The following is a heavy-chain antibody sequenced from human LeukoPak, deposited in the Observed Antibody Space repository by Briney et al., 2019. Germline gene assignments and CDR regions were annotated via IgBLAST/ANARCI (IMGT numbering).Heavy chain of an antibody. CDR3: ASFGHYGSGSYDAD. V-gene: IGHV3-48*04. D-gene: IGHD3-10*01. J-gene: IGHJ4*02. CDR1: GFTFSSYS. CDR2: ISSSSSTI. Sequence: GGSLRLSCAASGFTFSSYSMNWVRQAPGKGLEWVSYISSSSSTIYYADSVKGRFTISRDNAKNSLYLQMNSLGAEDTAVYYCASFGHYGSGSYDADWGQGTLVTVSS.